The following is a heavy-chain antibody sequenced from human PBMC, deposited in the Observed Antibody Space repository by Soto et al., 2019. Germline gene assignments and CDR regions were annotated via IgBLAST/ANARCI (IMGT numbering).Heavy chain of an antibody. CDR3: ARIEVNPPHYYDSRPPFYYYSGMDV. CDR2: ISGYNGNT. D-gene: IGHD3-22*01. CDR1: GYTFTSYG. V-gene: IGHV1-18*04. J-gene: IGHJ6*02. Sequence: ASVKVSCKASGYTFTSYGISWVRQAPGQGLEWMGWISGYNGNTNYAQKFQGRVTITADESTSTAYMELSSLSSEDTAVYYCARIEVNPPHYYDSRPPFYYYSGMDVWGQGTTVTVSS.